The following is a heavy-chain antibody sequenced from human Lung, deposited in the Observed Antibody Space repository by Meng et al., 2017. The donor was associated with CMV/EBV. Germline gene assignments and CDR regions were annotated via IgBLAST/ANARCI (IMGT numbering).Heavy chain of an antibody. CDR1: FNFSGHW. CDR3: ARDKSTYDDFWSGYDDY. V-gene: IGHV3-74*01. Sequence: FNFSGHWMQWVRQATGKGLVWVSRINSDGSYTNYADSVKGRFTISRDNAKNTLYLQMNSLRTEDTAVYYCARDKSTYDDFWSGYDDYWGQGTLVTVSS. D-gene: IGHD3-3*01. J-gene: IGHJ4*02. CDR2: INSDGSYT.